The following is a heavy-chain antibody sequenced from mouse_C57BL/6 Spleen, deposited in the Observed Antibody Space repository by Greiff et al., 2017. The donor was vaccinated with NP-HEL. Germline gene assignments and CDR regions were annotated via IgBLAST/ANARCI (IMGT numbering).Heavy chain of an antibody. D-gene: IGHD2-1*01. Sequence: EVQLHQSGPVLVKPGASVKMSCKASGYTFTDYYMNWVKQSHGKSLEWIGVINPYNGGTSYNQKFKGKATLTVDKSSSTAYMELNSLTSEDSAVYYCARSFSYGNYFDYWGQGTTLTVSS. J-gene: IGHJ2*01. V-gene: IGHV1-19*01. CDR2: INPYNGGT. CDR1: GYTFTDYY. CDR3: ARSFSYGNYFDY.